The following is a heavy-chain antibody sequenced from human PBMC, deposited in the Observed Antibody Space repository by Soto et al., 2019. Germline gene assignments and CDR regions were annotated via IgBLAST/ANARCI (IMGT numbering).Heavy chain of an antibody. Sequence: QVQLVQSGAEVKKPGSSVKVSCTASGGTFSSYTISWVRQAPGQGLEWMGRIIPILGIANYAQKFQGRVTITADKSTSTAYMELSSLRSEDTAVYYCARDGYCSGGSCYSRGWFDPWGQGTLVTVSS. D-gene: IGHD2-15*01. CDR3: ARDGYCSGGSCYSRGWFDP. CDR1: GGTFSSYT. J-gene: IGHJ5*02. V-gene: IGHV1-69*08. CDR2: IIPILGIA.